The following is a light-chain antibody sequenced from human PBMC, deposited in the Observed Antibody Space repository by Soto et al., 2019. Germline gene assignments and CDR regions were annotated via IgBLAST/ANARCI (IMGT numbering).Light chain of an antibody. CDR2: GVT. CDR1: SSDIGAFNF. J-gene: IGLJ1*01. CDR3: SSFTSASTRI. V-gene: IGLV2-14*03. Sequence: QSALTQPASVSGSPGQSIPIPCTGTSSDIGAFNFVSWYQQHPGKAPKVLIYGVTNRPSGVDYRFSGSKSGNTASLIISGLLPEDEADYYCSSFTSASTRIFGTGTKVTVL.